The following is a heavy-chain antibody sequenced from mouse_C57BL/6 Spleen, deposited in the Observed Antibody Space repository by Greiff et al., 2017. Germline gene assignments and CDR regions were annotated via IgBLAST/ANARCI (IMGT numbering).Heavy chain of an antibody. Sequence: EVQRVESGGDLVKPGGSLKLSCAASGFTFSSYGMSWVRQTPDKRLEWVATISSGGSYTYYPDSVKGRFTISRDNAKNTLYLQISSLKSEDTAMYYCARRVDSDAMDYWGQGTSVTVSS. CDR2: ISSGGSYT. CDR1: GFTFSSYG. CDR3: ARRVDSDAMDY. D-gene: IGHD3-2*01. V-gene: IGHV5-6*01. J-gene: IGHJ4*01.